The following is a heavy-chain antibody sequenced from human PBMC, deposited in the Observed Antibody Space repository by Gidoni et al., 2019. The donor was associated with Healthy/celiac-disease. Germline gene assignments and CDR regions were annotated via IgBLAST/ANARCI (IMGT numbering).Heavy chain of an antibody. V-gene: IGHV3-48*01. J-gene: IGHJ5*02. CDR3: ARTYCTGGVCYFPNWFDP. Sequence: EVQLVESVGGLVQPGGSLRLSCSASGFTFSSYSMNWVRQAPGKGMEVVSYISSSSSTIYDAEAVKGRFKISRDNAKNELYLQMNSLRAEDTAVYYCARTYCTGGVCYFPNWFDPWGQGTLVTVSS. CDR1: GFTFSSYS. D-gene: IGHD2-8*02. CDR2: ISSSSSTI.